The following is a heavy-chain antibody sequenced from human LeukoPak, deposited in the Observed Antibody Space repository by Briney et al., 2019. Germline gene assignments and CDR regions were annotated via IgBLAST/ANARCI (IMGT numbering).Heavy chain of an antibody. CDR1: GFTFSSYV. CDR3: AKDDYYDTSGYRD. V-gene: IGHV3-30*04. Sequence: PGGSLRLSCAASGFTFSSYVMHWVRQAPGKGLEWVAIISYDGSNEYYADSVKGRFTISRDNSKNTLYLQMNSLRAADTAVYYCAKDDYYDTSGYRDCGQGTLVTVSS. D-gene: IGHD3-22*01. CDR2: ISYDGSNE. J-gene: IGHJ4*02.